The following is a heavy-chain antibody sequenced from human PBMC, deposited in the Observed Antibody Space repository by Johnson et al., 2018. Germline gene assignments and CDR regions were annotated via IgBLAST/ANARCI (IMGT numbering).Heavy chain of an antibody. D-gene: IGHD2-21*01. V-gene: IGHV3-30*03. CDR1: GFTFSSYG. CDR3: AGDGWGGYYYDMDV. Sequence: QVQLVQSGGGVVQPGRSLRLSCAASGFTFSSYGMHWVRQAPGKGLEWVEVISYDGSNKYYADSVKGRFTISRDNSKNTLYLQMNSLRAEDTAGYYCAGDGWGGYYYDMDVWGKGTTVTVSS. CDR2: ISYDGSNK. J-gene: IGHJ6*03.